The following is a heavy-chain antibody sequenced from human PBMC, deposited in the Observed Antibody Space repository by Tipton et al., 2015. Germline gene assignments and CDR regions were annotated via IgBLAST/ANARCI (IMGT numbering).Heavy chain of an antibody. CDR1: GMRFNTYG. Sequence: SGMRFNTYGFHWVRQAPGKGLEWVAIIGYDGANKFYADSVKGRFTISRDDSNNTLYLQLNSLRGEDTAVYYCARDNQWMAGDGMDVWGRGTTVTVSS. CDR2: IGYDGANK. CDR3: ARDNQWMAGDGMDV. D-gene: IGHD5-24*01. J-gene: IGHJ6*02. V-gene: IGHV3-33*01.